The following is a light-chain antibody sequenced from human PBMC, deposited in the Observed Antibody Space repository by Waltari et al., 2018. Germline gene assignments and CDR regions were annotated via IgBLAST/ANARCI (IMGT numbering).Light chain of an antibody. CDR3: HSRDASGVGGT. CDR1: SLRSYY. Sequence: TQDPAVSVAMGQTVRITCQGDSLRSYYASWYRQRPGQAPILVMYDKKNRPSGVPDRFSGSSSDNTASLTITGAQAEDEAYYYCHSRDASGVGGTFGGGTKLTVL. V-gene: IGLV3-19*01. J-gene: IGLJ3*02. CDR2: DKK.